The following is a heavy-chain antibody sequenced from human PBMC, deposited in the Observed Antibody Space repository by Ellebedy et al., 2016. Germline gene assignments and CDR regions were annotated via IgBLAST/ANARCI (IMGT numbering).Heavy chain of an antibody. CDR1: GFTFSSYD. Sequence: GESLKISCAASGFTFSSYDMHWVRQGTGKGLEWVSAIGTAGDTYYPGPVKGRFTISRENAQNSLYLQITSLRAEDTAVYYCARVRFGDTAVDYWGQGTLVTVSS. CDR3: ARVRFGDTAVDY. CDR2: IGTAGDT. V-gene: IGHV3-13*01. D-gene: IGHD2-21*01. J-gene: IGHJ4*03.